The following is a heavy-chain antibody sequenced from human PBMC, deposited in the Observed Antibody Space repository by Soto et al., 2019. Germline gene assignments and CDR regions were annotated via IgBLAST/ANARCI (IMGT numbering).Heavy chain of an antibody. CDR3: APDQGLATFDY. J-gene: IGHJ4*02. Sequence: SVKGSCRASGFTFTSSAMQWGRQARGQRLEWIGWIVVGSGNTNYAQKFQERVTITRDMSTSTAYRELSSLRSEDTAVYYCAPDQGLATFDYWGQGTLVTLSS. D-gene: IGHD2-21*01. V-gene: IGHV1-58*02. CDR2: IVVGSGNT. CDR1: GFTFTSSA.